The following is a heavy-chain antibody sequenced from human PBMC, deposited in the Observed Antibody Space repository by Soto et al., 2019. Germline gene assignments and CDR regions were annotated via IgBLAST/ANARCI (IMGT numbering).Heavy chain of an antibody. Sequence: EVQLVESGGGLVQPGGSLRLSCVASGFTFSHYWMHWVREAPGKGLLWVSRITSDGSNTAYADSVKGRFTISRDNAKKTLYLQLNSLRAQDTAIYYCASLLWGSVSTDYWGQGILVTVSS. V-gene: IGHV3-74*01. CDR1: GFTFSHYW. D-gene: IGHD2-21*01. J-gene: IGHJ4*02. CDR2: ITSDGSNT. CDR3: ASLLWGSVSTDY.